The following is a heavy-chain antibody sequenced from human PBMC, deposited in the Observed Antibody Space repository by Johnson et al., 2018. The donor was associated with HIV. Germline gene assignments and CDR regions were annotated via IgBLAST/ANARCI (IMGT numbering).Heavy chain of an antibody. V-gene: IGHV3-20*04. CDR3: AKEIYGGGDWEDDAFDI. D-gene: IGHD2-21*02. CDR2: INWNGGST. J-gene: IGHJ3*02. Sequence: MHLVESGGGLVQPGGSLRLSCAASGFTFDDYGMSWVRQAPGKGLEWVSGINWNGGSTGYADSVKGRFTISRDNAKNSLYLQMNSLRAEDTALYYCAKEIYGGGDWEDDAFDIWGQGTMVTVSS. CDR1: GFTFDDYG.